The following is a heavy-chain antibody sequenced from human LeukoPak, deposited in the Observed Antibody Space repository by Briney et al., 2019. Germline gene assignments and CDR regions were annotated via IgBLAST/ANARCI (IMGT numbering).Heavy chain of an antibody. V-gene: IGHV3-49*04. CDR3: TRPARISMIVGDLGYFHY. Sequence: GGSLRLSCAASGFTFSSHGMNWVRQAPGKGLEWVGFIRRKAYGGTTEYAASVKGRFTISRDDSKSIAYLQMNSLKTEDTAMYYCTRPARISMIVGDLGYFHYWGQGTLVTVSS. CDR2: IRRKAYGGTT. CDR1: GFTFSSHG. J-gene: IGHJ4*02. D-gene: IGHD3-22*01.